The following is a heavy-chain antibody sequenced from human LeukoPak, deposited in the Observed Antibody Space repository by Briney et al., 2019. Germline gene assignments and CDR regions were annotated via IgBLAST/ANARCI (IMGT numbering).Heavy chain of an antibody. V-gene: IGHV1-2*02. J-gene: IGHJ5*02. CDR1: GYTFTGYY. Sequence: ASVKVSCKASGYTFTGYYMHWVRQAPGQGLEWMGWINPNSGGTNYAQKFQGRVTMTRDTSISTAYMELSRLRSDDTAVYYCARERSYFDWLSPRPSLNWFDPWGQGTLVTVSS. CDR3: ARERSYFDWLSPRPSLNWFDP. CDR2: INPNSGGT. D-gene: IGHD3-9*01.